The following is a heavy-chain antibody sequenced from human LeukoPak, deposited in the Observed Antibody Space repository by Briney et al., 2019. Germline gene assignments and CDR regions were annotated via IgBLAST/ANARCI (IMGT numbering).Heavy chain of an antibody. CDR2: IYRSGSS. V-gene: IGHV4-39*01. D-gene: IGHD3-22*01. CDR1: GGSISSSSHY. CDR3: ARPVVVCDIKAEFYYGMDV. Sequence: PSETLSLTCSVSGGSISSSSHYWGWIRQPPGKGLEWLGTIYRSGSSYYNPSLKSRVTISVDTSKIQLSLRLSSVTAADTAVYYCARPVVVCDIKAEFYYGMDVWGQGTTVTVSS. J-gene: IGHJ6*02.